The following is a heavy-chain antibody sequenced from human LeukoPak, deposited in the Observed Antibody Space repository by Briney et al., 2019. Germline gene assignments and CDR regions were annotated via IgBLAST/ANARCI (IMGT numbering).Heavy chain of an antibody. D-gene: IGHD3-10*01. CDR2: IYSGGST. CDR3: ASEGGGPMVRRKPYGMDV. Sequence: GGSLRLSCAASGFTVSSNYMSWVRQAPGKGLEWVSVIYSGGSTYYADSVKGRFTISRDNSKNTLYLQMHSLRAEDTAVYYCASEGGGPMVRRKPYGMDVWGQGTTVTVS. J-gene: IGHJ6*02. CDR1: GFTVSSNY. V-gene: IGHV3-53*01.